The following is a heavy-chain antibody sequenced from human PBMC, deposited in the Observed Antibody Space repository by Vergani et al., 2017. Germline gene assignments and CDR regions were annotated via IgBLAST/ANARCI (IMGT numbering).Heavy chain of an antibody. Sequence: QVQLQESGPGLVKPSQTLSLTCTVSGGSISSGSYYWSWIRQPAGKGLEWIGRMYISGSTKYNPSLKSRVTMSVDTSKNQFSLELSSVTAGDTAVYYCARGRASSGHYYYHYMDVWGKGTTVTVSS. V-gene: IGHV4-61*02. CDR1: GGSISSGSYY. D-gene: IGHD3-22*01. J-gene: IGHJ6*03. CDR3: ARGRASSGHYYYHYMDV. CDR2: MYISGST.